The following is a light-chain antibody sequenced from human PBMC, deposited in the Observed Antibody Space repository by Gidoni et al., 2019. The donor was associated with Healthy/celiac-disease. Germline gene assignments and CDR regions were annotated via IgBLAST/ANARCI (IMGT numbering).Light chain of an antibody. Sequence: EIVMTQSPATLSVSPGERATLSCRASQSVSSNLAWYQQKPGQAPRLLIYCASTRATGIPARFSGSGSGTEFTLTISSLQSEDVAVYYCQQYNNSPQTFGQGTKVEIK. CDR1: QSVSSN. CDR3: QQYNNSPQT. J-gene: IGKJ1*01. CDR2: CAS. V-gene: IGKV3-15*01.